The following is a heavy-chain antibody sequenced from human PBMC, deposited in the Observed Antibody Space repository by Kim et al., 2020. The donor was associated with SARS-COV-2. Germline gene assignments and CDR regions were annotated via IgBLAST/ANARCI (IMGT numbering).Heavy chain of an antibody. CDR1: GFTFSSYG. V-gene: IGHV3-33*08. Sequence: GGSLRLSCAASGFTFSSYGMHWVRQAPGTGLEWVADICSGGSTVYYADSEKGRFTISRDNSKNTLSLQMNSLRDEDTAVYYCARDDGYNYTSGYEYFDY. D-gene: IGHD5-12*01. J-gene: IGHJ4*01. CDR2: ICSGGSTV. CDR3: ARDDGYNYTSGYEYFDY.